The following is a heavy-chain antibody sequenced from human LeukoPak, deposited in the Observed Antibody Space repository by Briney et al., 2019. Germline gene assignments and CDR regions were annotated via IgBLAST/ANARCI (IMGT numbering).Heavy chain of an antibody. CDR2: ISGSGGST. J-gene: IGHJ6*02. D-gene: IGHD2-2*01. CDR3: AKVPAAGFPHYYYGMDV. CDR1: GFTFSSYA. Sequence: PGGSLRLSCAASGFTFSSYAMSWVCQAPGKGLEWVSAISGSGGSTYYADSVKGRFTISRDNSKNTLYLQMNSLRAEDTAVYYCAKVPAAGFPHYYYGMDVWGQGTTVTVSS. V-gene: IGHV3-23*01.